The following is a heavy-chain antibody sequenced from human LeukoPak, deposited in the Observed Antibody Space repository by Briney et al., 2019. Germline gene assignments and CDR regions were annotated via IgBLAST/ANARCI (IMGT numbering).Heavy chain of an antibody. V-gene: IGHV3-23*01. J-gene: IGHJ5*02. D-gene: IGHD6-13*01. CDR3: AKDRSSWYANWFDP. CDR1: GFTFSTYA. CDR2: ISGSGGST. Sequence: GGSLRLSCAASGFTFSTYAMHWVRQAPGKGLEWVSAISGSGGSTYYADSVKGRFTISRDNSKNTLYLQMNSLRAEDTAVYYCAKDRSSWYANWFDPWGQGTLVTVSS.